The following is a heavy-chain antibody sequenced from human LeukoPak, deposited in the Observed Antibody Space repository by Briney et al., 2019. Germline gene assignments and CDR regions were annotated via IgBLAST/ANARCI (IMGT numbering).Heavy chain of an antibody. J-gene: IGHJ4*02. Sequence: GASMKVSCKASGYTFTGYYIHWVRQAPGEGLEWMGWINPNSGDTKYAQKFQGRVTMTRDTSISTAYMELSRLRSDDTAVHYCARELRWRDSDKYYFDYWGQGTLATVSS. D-gene: IGHD3-22*01. V-gene: IGHV1-2*02. CDR2: INPNSGDT. CDR1: GYTFTGYY. CDR3: ARELRWRDSDKYYFDY.